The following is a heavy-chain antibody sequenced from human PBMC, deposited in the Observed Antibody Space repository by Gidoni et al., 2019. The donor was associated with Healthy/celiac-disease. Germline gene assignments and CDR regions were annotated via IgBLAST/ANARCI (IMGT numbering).Heavy chain of an antibody. D-gene: IGHD3-10*01. CDR2: ISGSGGST. CDR3: AKDQMGEVLLWFGGIHTS. Sequence: TFSSYAMSWVRQAPGKGLEWVSAISGSGGSTYYADSVKGRFTISRDNSKNTLYLQMNSLRAEDTAVYYCAKDQMGEVLLWFGGIHTSWGQGTLVTVSS. CDR1: TFSSYA. V-gene: IGHV3-23*01. J-gene: IGHJ4*02.